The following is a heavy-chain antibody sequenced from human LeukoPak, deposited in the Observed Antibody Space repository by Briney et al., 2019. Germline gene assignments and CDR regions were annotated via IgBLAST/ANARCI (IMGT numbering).Heavy chain of an antibody. CDR3: AKDENWNPTGWFDP. Sequence: GGSLRLSCAASGFTFDDYAMHWVRQAPGKGLEWVSGISWNSGSIGYADSVKGRFTISRDNAKNSLYLQMNSLRAEDTAVYYCAKDENWNPTGWFDPWGQGTLVTVSS. CDR2: ISWNSGSI. CDR1: GFTFDDYA. J-gene: IGHJ5*02. D-gene: IGHD1-1*01. V-gene: IGHV3-9*01.